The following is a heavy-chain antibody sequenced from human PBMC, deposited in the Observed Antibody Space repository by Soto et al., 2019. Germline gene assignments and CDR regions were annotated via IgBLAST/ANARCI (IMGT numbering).Heavy chain of an antibody. CDR1: GFSFSTYG. CDR3: ATAAAGNSTCNY. J-gene: IGHJ4*02. CDR2: TWYDGNDK. D-gene: IGHD2-2*01. Sequence: QVHLVESGGGVVQPGRSLRLSCAASGFSFSTYGMHWVRQAPGKGLEWVAVTWYDGNDKYYADSVKGRFTISRDNSKNTLDLQMNSLGAEDTAVYYCATAAAGNSTCNYWGQGTLVTVSS. V-gene: IGHV3-33*01.